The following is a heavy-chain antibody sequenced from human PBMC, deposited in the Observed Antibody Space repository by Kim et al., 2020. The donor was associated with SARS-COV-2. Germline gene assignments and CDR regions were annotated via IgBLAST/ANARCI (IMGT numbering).Heavy chain of an antibody. CDR3: ARVRRGYSSGWYGGRGWFDP. V-gene: IGHV4-4*02. CDR2: IYHSGST. CDR1: GGSISSSNW. Sequence: SETLSLTCAVSGGSISSSNWWSWVRQPPGKGLEWIGEIYHSGSTNYNPSLKSRVTISVDKSKNQFSLKLSSVTAADTAVYYCARVRRGYSSGWYGGRGWFDPGGQGTLVTVSS. D-gene: IGHD6-19*01. J-gene: IGHJ5*02.